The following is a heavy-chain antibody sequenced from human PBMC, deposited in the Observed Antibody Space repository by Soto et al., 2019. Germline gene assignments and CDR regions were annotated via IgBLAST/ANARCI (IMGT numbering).Heavy chain of an antibody. CDR2: ISYDGSNK. D-gene: IGHD6-19*01. V-gene: IGHV3-30*03. J-gene: IGHJ4*02. Sequence: QVQLVESGGGVVQPGRSLRLSCAASGFTFSSYGMHWVRQAPGKGLEWVAVISYDGSNKYYPDSVKGRFTISRDNSKNTLYLQMNSLRAEDTAVYYCASQWPDYWGQGTLVTVSS. CDR1: GFTFSSYG. CDR3: ASQWPDY.